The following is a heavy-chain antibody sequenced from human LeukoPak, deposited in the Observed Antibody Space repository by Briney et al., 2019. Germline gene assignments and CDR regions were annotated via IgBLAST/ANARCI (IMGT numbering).Heavy chain of an antibody. CDR3: ARHDTASPPPENY. CDR1: GGVFTTYA. CDR2: IIPFLGTT. Sequence: SVKVSCKASGGVFTTYAISWVRQAPGQGLEWMGGIIPFLGTTNYAQKFQGRVTITADKSTSTAYMELSSLRSEDTAVYYCARHDTASPPPENYWGQGTLVTVSS. D-gene: IGHD5-18*01. V-gene: IGHV1-69*10. J-gene: IGHJ4*02.